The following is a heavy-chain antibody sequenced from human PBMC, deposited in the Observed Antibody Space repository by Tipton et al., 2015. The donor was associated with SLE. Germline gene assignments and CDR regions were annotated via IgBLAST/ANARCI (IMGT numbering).Heavy chain of an antibody. D-gene: IGHD3-16*01. CDR3: ARDPQGDERAPAAW. V-gene: IGHV4-61*02. CDR1: GGSISSGGYY. J-gene: IGHJ4*02. Sequence: TLSLTCTVSGGSISSGGYYWSWIRQPAGKGLEWIGRIYTSGSTNYSPSLKSRVTISADTSKNQLSLRLTSVTAADTAVYYCARDPQGDERAPAAWWGQGTLVIVSS. CDR2: IYTSGST.